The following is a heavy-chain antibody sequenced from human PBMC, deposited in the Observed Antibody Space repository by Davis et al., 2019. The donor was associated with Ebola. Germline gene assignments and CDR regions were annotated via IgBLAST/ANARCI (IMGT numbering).Heavy chain of an antibody. CDR2: ISSSGSTI. Sequence: GESLKISCAASGFTFSSYAMSWVRQAPGKGLEWVSYISSSGSTIYYADSVKGRFTISRDNAKNSLYLQMTSLRAEDTAVYYCAREGTVTTTYDYWGQGTLVTVSS. D-gene: IGHD4-17*01. CDR1: GFTFSSYA. J-gene: IGHJ4*02. V-gene: IGHV3-48*04. CDR3: AREGTVTTTYDY.